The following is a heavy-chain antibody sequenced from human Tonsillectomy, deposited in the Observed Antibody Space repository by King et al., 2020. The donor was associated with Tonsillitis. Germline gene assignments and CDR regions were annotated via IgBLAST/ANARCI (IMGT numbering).Heavy chain of an antibody. CDR2: IYPGDSDT. Sequence: QLVQSGAEVKKPGESLKISCKGSGYSFTSYWIGWVRQMPGKGLEWMGIIYPGDSDTRYSPAFQGQVTISADKSISTAYLQWSSLKASDTAMYYCAGGSTRLLWFGELLSYYGMDVWGQGTTVTVSS. J-gene: IGHJ6*02. CDR1: GYSFTSYW. D-gene: IGHD3-10*01. V-gene: IGHV5-51*01. CDR3: AGGSTRLLWFGELLSYYGMDV.